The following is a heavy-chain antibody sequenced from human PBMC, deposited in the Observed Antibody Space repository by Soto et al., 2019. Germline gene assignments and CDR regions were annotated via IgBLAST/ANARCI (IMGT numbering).Heavy chain of an antibody. V-gene: IGHV3-30*18. J-gene: IGHJ4*02. D-gene: IGHD1-1*01. CDR1: GFTFSSLG. CDR2: ISYDGINK. CDR3: AKSVYNWNDGFFDY. Sequence: ACRFLRLPCAASGFTFSSLGMHRVRQAPGKGLEWVAVISYDGINKYYADSVKGRFTISRDNSKNTLYLQMNSLRAEDTAVYYCAKSVYNWNDGFFDYWGQGTLVTVSS.